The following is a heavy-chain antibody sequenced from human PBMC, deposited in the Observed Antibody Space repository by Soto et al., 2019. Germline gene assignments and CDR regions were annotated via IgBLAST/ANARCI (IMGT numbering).Heavy chain of an antibody. CDR3: ARPKYYYDSSGYLGAHGMDV. D-gene: IGHD3-22*01. J-gene: IGHJ6*02. V-gene: IGHV1-69*13. Sequence: SVKVSCKASGGTFSSYAISWVRQAPGQGLGWTGGIIPIFGTANYAQKFQGRVTITADESTSTAYMELSSLRSEDTAVYYCARPKYYYDSSGYLGAHGMDVWGQGTTVTVSS. CDR2: IIPIFGTA. CDR1: GGTFSSYA.